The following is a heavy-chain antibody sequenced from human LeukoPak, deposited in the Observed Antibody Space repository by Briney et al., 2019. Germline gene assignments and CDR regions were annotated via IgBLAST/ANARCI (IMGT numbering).Heavy chain of an antibody. D-gene: IGHD6-13*01. CDR2: IIPIFGTA. J-gene: IGHJ4*02. Sequence: SVKVSCKASGGTFSSYAISWVRQAPGRGLEWMGRIIPIFGTANYAQKFQGRVTITTDESTSTAYMGLSSLRSEDTAVYYCARAMYSSSWWDYWGQGTLVTVST. CDR1: GGTFSSYA. V-gene: IGHV1-69*05. CDR3: ARAMYSSSWWDY.